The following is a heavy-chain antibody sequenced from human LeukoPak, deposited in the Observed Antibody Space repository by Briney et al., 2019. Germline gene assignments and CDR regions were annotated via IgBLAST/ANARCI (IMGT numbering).Heavy chain of an antibody. J-gene: IGHJ4*02. Sequence: ASVKVSCKASGYAFTSYWIQWVRQAPGQGLEWMGLISPDGGSTAYAHRFQGRVTMTRDTSTSTVYMELSSLRSEDTAVYYCARAGGSVGARGFDYWGQGTLVTVSS. CDR3: ARAGGSVGARGFDY. V-gene: IGHV1-46*01. CDR1: GYAFTSYW. CDR2: ISPDGGST. D-gene: IGHD1-26*01.